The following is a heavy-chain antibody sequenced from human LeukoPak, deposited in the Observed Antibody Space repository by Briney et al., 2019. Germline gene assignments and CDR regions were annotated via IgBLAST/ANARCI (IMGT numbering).Heavy chain of an antibody. CDR3: AVSGGSYNLV. D-gene: IGHD1-26*01. CDR2: IYYSGST. CDR1: GGSISSYY. J-gene: IGHJ4*02. V-gene: IGHV4-59*01. Sequence: SETLSLTCTVSGGSISSYYWSWIRQPPGKGLEWIGYIYYSGSTNYNPFLNSRVTISVDTSKNQFSLKLSSVTAADTAVYYCAVSGGSYNLVWGQGTLVTVSS.